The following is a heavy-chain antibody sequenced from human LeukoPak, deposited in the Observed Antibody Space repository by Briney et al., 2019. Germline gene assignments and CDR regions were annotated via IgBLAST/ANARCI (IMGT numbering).Heavy chain of an antibody. D-gene: IGHD2-21*02. CDR3: ARCGGDCYFLPFDY. J-gene: IGHJ4*02. CDR1: GYTFTSYD. Sequence: ASVKVSCKASGYTFTSYDINWVRQATGQGLEWMGWMNPNSGNTGYAQKFQGRITMTRNTSISTAYMELSRLRSDDTAVYYCARCGGDCYFLPFDYWGQGTLVTVSS. CDR2: MNPNSGNT. V-gene: IGHV1-8*01.